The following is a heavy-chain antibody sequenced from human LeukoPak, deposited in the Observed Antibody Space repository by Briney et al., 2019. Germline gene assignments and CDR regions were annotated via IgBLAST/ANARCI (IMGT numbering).Heavy chain of an antibody. CDR1: GFTFNTYW. Sequence: PGGSLRLSCAASGFTFNTYWMTWVRQAPGKGLQWVANIKHDGSEKNYVDSVKGRFTISRDNAKKSLYLQMSSLRGEDTAVYYCATYDRDAFDIWGQGTMVTVSS. CDR3: ATYDRDAFDI. J-gene: IGHJ3*02. D-gene: IGHD3-16*01. V-gene: IGHV3-7*01. CDR2: IKHDGSEK.